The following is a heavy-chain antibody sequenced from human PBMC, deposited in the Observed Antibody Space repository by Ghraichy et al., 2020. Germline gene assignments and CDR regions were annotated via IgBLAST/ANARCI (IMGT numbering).Heavy chain of an antibody. CDR1: GFTFTNAW. CDR2: IERTTAGGTT. D-gene: IGHD1-14*01. V-gene: IGHV3-15*04. J-gene: IGHJ4*02. Sequence: GGSLRLSCVVSGVSGFTFTNAWMTWVRQAPGMGLEWVDRIERTTAGGTTDYAASVKGRFTISRDDSKDTLYLQMNSLRSEDTAVYYCSTGFGTNDFWGQGTLVTVSS. CDR3: STGFGTNDF.